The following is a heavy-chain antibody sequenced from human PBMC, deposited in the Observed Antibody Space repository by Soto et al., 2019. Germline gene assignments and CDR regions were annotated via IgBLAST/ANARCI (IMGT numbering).Heavy chain of an antibody. CDR3: ARDNWNGAYYGLDV. Sequence: EVQLLESGGGLGQPGGSLRLSCAASGFTFSSYAMSWVRQAPGKGLEWISGISGSGSSIYYADSVKGRFTITRDKSKKTLYLQMNSLRAEDTAVYWCARDNWNGAYYGLDVWGQGTTVTVS. V-gene: IGHV3-23*01. D-gene: IGHD1-20*01. J-gene: IGHJ6*02. CDR2: ISGSGSSI. CDR1: GFTFSSYA.